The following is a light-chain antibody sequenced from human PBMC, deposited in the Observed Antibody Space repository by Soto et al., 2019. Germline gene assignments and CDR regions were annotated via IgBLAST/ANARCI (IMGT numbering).Light chain of an antibody. CDR1: SSDVGGYNY. V-gene: IGLV2-8*01. Sequence: QSALTKHPSASGSPGQSVTISCTGTSSDVGGYNYVSWYQQHPGKAPKLMIYEVSKRPSGVPDRFSGSKSGNPASLTGSGLQAEDAADYYCSSYAGSNKSPYVVGTGTKVIVL. CDR3: SSYAGSNKSPYV. J-gene: IGLJ1*01. CDR2: EVS.